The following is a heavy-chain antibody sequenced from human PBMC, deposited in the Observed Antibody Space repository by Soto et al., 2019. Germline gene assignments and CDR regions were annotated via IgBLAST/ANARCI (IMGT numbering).Heavy chain of an antibody. Sequence: PGVSLGLSCAASGFTFSSYAMSWVRQAPGKGLEWVSAISGSGGSTYYADSVKGRFTISRDNSKNTLYLQMNSLRAEDTAVYYCAKLFIKSAYSSGWTPFDYWGQGTLVTVSS. CDR2: ISGSGGST. V-gene: IGHV3-23*01. J-gene: IGHJ4*02. CDR3: AKLFIKSAYSSGWTPFDY. D-gene: IGHD6-19*01. CDR1: GFTFSSYA.